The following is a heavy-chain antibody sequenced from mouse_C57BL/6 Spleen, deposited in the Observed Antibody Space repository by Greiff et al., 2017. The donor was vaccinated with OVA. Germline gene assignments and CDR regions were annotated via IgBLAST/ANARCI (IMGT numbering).Heavy chain of an antibody. CDR3: ARWGLLRYFYV. D-gene: IGHD2-3*01. V-gene: IGHV1-80*01. CDR2: IYPGDGDT. J-gene: IGHJ1*03. CDR1: GYAFSSYW. Sequence: VQLKESGAELVKPGASVKISCKASGYAFSSYWMNWVKQRPGKGLEWIGQIYPGDGDTNYNGKFKGKATLTADKSSSTSYMQLSSLTSEDSAVYFCARWGLLRYFYVWGTGTTVTVSS.